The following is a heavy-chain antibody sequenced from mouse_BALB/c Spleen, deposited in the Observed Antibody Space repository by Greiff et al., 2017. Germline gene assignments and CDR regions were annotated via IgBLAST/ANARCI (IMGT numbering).Heavy chain of an antibody. CDR3: TRVPQTVYYFDY. V-gene: IGHV5-6-4*01. CDR1: GFTFSSYT. CDR2: ISSGGSYT. J-gene: IGHJ2*01. D-gene: IGHD4-1*01. Sequence: EVKLMESGGGLVKPGGSLKLSCAASGFTFSSYTMSWVRQTPEKRLEWVATISSGGSYTYYPDSVKGRFTISRDNAKNTLYLQMSSLKSEDTAMYYCTRVPQTVYYFDYWGQGTTLTVSS.